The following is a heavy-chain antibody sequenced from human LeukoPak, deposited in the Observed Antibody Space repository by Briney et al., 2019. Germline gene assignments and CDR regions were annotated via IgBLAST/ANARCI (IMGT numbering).Heavy chain of an antibody. Sequence: GGSLRLSCAASGFTFSSYWMSWVRQAPGKGLEWVANMKYDGSEKYYVDSVKGRFTISRGNAKNSLYLQMNSLRAEDTAVYYCARDIEAAGLFLDYWGQGTLVTVSS. J-gene: IGHJ4*02. CDR3: ARDIEAAGLFLDY. CDR2: MKYDGSEK. D-gene: IGHD6-13*01. CDR1: GFTFSSYW. V-gene: IGHV3-7*01.